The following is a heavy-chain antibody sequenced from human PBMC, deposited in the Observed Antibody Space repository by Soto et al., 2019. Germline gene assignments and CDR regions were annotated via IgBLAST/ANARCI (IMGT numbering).Heavy chain of an antibody. CDR3: ARDWGRKAASAAGGWFDP. CDR1: GGTFSSYA. V-gene: IGHV1-69*01. J-gene: IGHJ5*02. D-gene: IGHD3-16*01. Sequence: QVQLVQSGAEVKKPGSSVKVSCKASGGTFSSYAISWVRQAPGQGLEWMGGIIPIFGTANYAQKFQVRVTITADETTSTAYMELSSLRSEATAVYYCARDWGRKAASAAGGWFDPWGQGTLVTVSS. CDR2: IIPIFGTA.